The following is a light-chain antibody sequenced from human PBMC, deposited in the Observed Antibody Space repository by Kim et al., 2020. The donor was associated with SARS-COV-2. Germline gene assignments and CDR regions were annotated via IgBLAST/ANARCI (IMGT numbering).Light chain of an antibody. Sequence: QSALTQPPSASGSPGQSVTISCTGTSDDIGLYVYVSWYQFHPGRAPKLIIYEVNKRPSGVPDRFSGSKSGNTASLTVSGLQFEDEADYYCTSYAGRNGVVFGGGTQLTVL. V-gene: IGLV2-8*01. CDR2: EVN. CDR3: TSYAGRNGVV. CDR1: SDDIGLYVY. J-gene: IGLJ2*01.